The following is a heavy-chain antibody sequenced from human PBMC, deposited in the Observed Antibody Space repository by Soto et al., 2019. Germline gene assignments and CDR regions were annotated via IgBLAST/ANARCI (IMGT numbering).Heavy chain of an antibody. V-gene: IGHV3-7*05. D-gene: IGHD6-19*01. J-gene: IGHJ4*02. CDR2: IKEDGTEK. CDR3: ARDLRRSGWDRYCFVY. CDR1: GFTFTSYW. Sequence: EVLLVESGGGLVQPGGSLRLSCAASGFTFTSYWMTWIRQAPGKGLQWVANIKEDGTEKYYVDSVKGRFTISRDNAKNSVYLQMNSLRAEDTAVYFCARDLRRSGWDRYCFVYWCQGNLVSVSS.